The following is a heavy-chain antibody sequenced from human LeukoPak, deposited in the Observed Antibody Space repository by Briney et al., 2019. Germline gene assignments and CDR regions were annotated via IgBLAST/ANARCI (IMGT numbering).Heavy chain of an antibody. CDR1: GYTFTGYY. CDR3: ARGITMIVDAFDI. V-gene: IGHV1-46*01. CDR2: INPTGSST. J-gene: IGHJ3*02. Sequence: ASVKVSCKASGYTFTGYYMHWVRQAPGQGLEWMGVINPTGSSTNYAQKFQGRVTITADKSTSTAYMELSSLRSEDTAVYYCARGITMIVDAFDIWGQGTMVTVSS. D-gene: IGHD3-22*01.